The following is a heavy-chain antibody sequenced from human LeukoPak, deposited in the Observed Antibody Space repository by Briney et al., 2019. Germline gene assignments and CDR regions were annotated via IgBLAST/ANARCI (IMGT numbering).Heavy chain of an antibody. CDR3: ARVEYSSSSGAFDI. Sequence: SETLSLTXTVSGGSISSYYWSWIRQAPGKGLEWIGYIYYSGSTNYNPSLKSRVTISVDTSKNQFSLKLSSVTAADTAVYYCARVEYSSSSGAFDIWGQGTMVTVSS. CDR1: GGSISSYY. D-gene: IGHD6-6*01. J-gene: IGHJ3*02. CDR2: IYYSGST. V-gene: IGHV4-59*01.